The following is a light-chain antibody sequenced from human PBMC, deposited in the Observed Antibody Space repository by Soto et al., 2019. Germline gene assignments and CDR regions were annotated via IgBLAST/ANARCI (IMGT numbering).Light chain of an antibody. J-gene: IGKJ1*01. CDR1: QSVSSN. CDR2: DAS. CDR3: QQYGSIPWT. V-gene: IGKV3-15*01. Sequence: EMGLPPSPSTLSVSPGERATLSCRASQSVSSNLAWYQQKPGQGLRLLIYDASTRATGIPARFSGSGSGTDFTLTISRLEPEDFAVYYCQQYGSIPWTCGQGTKVDIK.